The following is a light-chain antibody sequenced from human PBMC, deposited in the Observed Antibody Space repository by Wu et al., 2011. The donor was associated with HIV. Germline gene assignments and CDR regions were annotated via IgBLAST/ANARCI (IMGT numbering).Light chain of an antibody. CDR3: QQYNHWPPT. J-gene: IGKJ3*01. Sequence: GKRATLSCRASQSVTNNLAWYQQIPGQPPTTPHLWCIHQGHWCPSQVQWAVGLGTEFTLTISSLQSEDFAIHFCQQYNHWPPTFGPGTKVDIK. CDR1: QSVTNN. CDR2: CI. V-gene: IGKV3-15*01.